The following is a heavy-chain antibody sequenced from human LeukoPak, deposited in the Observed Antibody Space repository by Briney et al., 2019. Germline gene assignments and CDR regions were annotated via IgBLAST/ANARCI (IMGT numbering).Heavy chain of an antibody. J-gene: IGHJ4*02. Sequence: GGSLRLSCAASGFTFSSYAMSWVRQAPGKGLEWVSAISGSGGSTYYADSVKGRFTISRDNSKNTLYLQMNSLRAEDTAVYYCARVNVWFGSGGSHWGQGTLVTVSS. D-gene: IGHD3-10*01. CDR3: ARVNVWFGSGGSH. CDR1: GFTFSSYA. CDR2: ISGSGGST. V-gene: IGHV3-23*01.